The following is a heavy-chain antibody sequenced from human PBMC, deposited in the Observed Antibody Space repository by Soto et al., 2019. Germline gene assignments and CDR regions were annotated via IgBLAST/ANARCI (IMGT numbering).Heavy chain of an antibody. D-gene: IGHD6-25*01. Sequence: GESLKISCKGSGYSFTSYWIGWVRQMPGKGLEWMGIIYPGDSDTRYSPSFQGQVTISVDKSISTAYLQWSSLKASDTAMYYCARTPFPRSITAADTGAMRFDPWGQGTLVTVSS. CDR3: ARTPFPRSITAADTGAMRFDP. J-gene: IGHJ5*02. CDR2: IYPGDSDT. CDR1: GYSFTSYW. V-gene: IGHV5-51*01.